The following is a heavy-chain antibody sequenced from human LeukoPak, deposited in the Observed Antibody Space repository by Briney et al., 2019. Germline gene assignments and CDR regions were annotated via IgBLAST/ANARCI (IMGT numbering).Heavy chain of an antibody. CDR3: AADRGNRGPLLDY. J-gene: IGHJ4*02. D-gene: IGHD4-23*01. CDR1: GFTVSNNY. Sequence: TGGSLRLSCAASGFTVSNNYMNWVRQAPGKGLEWVSILYSGGSTSYADSVKGRFTISRDNSKNTLYLQMNNLIADDTALYYCAADRGNRGPLLDYWGQGTLATVSS. V-gene: IGHV3-66*01. CDR2: LYSGGST.